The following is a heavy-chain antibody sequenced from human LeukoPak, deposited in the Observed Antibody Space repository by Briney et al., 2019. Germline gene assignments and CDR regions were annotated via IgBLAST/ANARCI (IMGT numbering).Heavy chain of an antibody. J-gene: IGHJ4*02. CDR1: GFSLTTCG. CDR2: IGGYDNST. D-gene: IGHD2-8*01. V-gene: IGHV3-23*01. CDR3: AKDSHNGYFDY. Sequence: PGGSLRLSCAASGFSLTTCGMSWVRQPPGKGLEWVSGIGGYDNSTYYADSLKGRFTISKDTSKNTLFLQMNSLRPGDTAVYFCAKDSHNGYFDYWGQGTLVTVSS.